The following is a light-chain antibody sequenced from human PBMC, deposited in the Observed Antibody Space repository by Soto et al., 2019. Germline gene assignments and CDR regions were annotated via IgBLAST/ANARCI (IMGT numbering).Light chain of an antibody. Sequence: AIQMTQSPSSLSESVGDTVTITCRASQGIRVDLGWYQQKPGKAPKLLIYAASTLQSGVPSRFSGSGSGTDFTLTISSLQPEDFATYYCLQDYNYPFTFGPGTKVDVK. CDR1: QGIRVD. CDR2: AAS. J-gene: IGKJ3*01. CDR3: LQDYNYPFT. V-gene: IGKV1-6*01.